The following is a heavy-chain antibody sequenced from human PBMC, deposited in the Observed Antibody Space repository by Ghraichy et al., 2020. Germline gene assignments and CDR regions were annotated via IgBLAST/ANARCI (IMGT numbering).Heavy chain of an antibody. CDR1: GFTFSGYP. CDR2: ITSSSRTI. Sequence: GGSLRLSCVGSGFTFSGYPMNWVRQSPGKGLEWVSYITSSSRTISYADSVKGRFTIFRDNAHNSLYLQMNSLRAEDTAVYYCSRGGGAGTPVLYHMDVWGLGTTVTVSS. CDR3: SRGGGAGTPVLYHMDV. D-gene: IGHD6-19*01. J-gene: IGHJ6*02. V-gene: IGHV3-48*01.